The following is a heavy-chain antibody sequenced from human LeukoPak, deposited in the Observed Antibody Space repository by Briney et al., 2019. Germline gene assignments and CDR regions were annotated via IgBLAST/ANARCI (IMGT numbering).Heavy chain of an antibody. D-gene: IGHD3-22*01. V-gene: IGHV4-39*01. CDR3: ASDITMIAEDAFDI. CDR1: GGSISSSSYY. CDR2: IYSSGST. J-gene: IGHJ3*02. Sequence: SETLSLTCTVSGGSISSSSYYWGWIRQPPGKGLEWIGSIYSSGSTYYNPSLKSRVTISVDTSKNQFSLKLSSVTAADTAVYYCASDITMIAEDAFDIWGQGTMVTVSS.